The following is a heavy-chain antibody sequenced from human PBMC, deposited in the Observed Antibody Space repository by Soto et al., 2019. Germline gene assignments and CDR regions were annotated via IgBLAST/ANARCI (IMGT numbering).Heavy chain of an antibody. CDR2: IIPLVGIA. CDR1: GGTFSSYP. CDR3: AREGEYYYGSASYYWASGLYYSGMDV. D-gene: IGHD3-10*01. V-gene: IGHV1-69*10. Sequence: GASAKVCCKASGGTFSSYPMSWLLQATGEGLEWMGGIIPLVGIANYAQKLQGRVTITADESTSTAYMELSSLRSEDTAVYYWAREGEYYYGSASYYWASGLYYSGMDVWGQGTRVTVSS. J-gene: IGHJ6*02.